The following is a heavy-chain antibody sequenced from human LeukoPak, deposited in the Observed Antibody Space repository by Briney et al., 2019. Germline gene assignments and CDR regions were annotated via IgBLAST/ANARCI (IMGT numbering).Heavy chain of an antibody. Sequence: SETLSLTCTVSGGSISSYYWSWIRQPPGKGLEWMGFIYYSGSSYYNPSPKSRVTMSVDTSKNQFSLKLTSVTAADTAFYYCAGADRHDYGEDYWGQGTLVTVSS. CDR2: IYYSGSS. CDR3: AGADRHDYGEDY. CDR1: GGSISSYY. V-gene: IGHV4-59*04. D-gene: IGHD4-17*01. J-gene: IGHJ4*02.